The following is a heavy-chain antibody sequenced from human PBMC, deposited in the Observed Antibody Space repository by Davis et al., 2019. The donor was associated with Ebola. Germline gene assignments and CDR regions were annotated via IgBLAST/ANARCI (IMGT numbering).Heavy chain of an antibody. J-gene: IGHJ3*02. Sequence: MPSEILSLTCAVSGGSISSGGYSWSWIRQPPGKGLEWIGYIYHSGSTYYNPSLKSRVTISVDRSKNQFSLKLSSVTAADTAVYYCASAYGDSDAFDIWGQGTMVTVSS. V-gene: IGHV4-30-2*01. CDR2: IYHSGST. CDR1: GGSISSGGYS. D-gene: IGHD4-17*01. CDR3: ASAYGDSDAFDI.